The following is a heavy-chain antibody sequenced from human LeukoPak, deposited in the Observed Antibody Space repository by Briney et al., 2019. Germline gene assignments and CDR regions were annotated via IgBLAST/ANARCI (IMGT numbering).Heavy chain of an antibody. D-gene: IGHD1-26*01. J-gene: IGHJ6*02. CDR1: GGSFSGYY. CDR3: ARDSGSYYSPYYYYYYGMDV. CDR2: INHSGST. V-gene: IGHV4-34*01. Sequence: SETLSLTCAVYGGSFSGYYWSWIRQPPGKGLEWIGEINHSGSTNYNPSLKSRVTISVDTSKNQFSLKLSSVTAADTAVYYCARDSGSYYSPYYYYYYGMDVWGQGTTVTVSS.